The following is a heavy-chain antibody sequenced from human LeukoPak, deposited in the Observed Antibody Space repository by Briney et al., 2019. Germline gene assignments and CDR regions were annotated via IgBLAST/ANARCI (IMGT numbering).Heavy chain of an antibody. V-gene: IGHV4-4*07. CDR2: IYTSGST. J-gene: IGHJ6*02. Sequence: SETLSLTCTVSGGSISSYYWSWIRQPAGKGLEWIGRIYTSGSTNYNPSLKSRVTMSVDTSKNQFSLRLSSVTAADTAVYYCARAVRGGELLGHYYYGMDVWGQGTTVTVSS. CDR3: ARAVRGGELLGHYYYGMDV. CDR1: GGSISSYY. D-gene: IGHD1-26*01.